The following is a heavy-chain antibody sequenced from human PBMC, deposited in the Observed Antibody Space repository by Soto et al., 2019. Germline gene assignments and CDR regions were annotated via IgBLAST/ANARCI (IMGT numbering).Heavy chain of an antibody. CDR3: TPLALKYNSDWYPLSD. D-gene: IGHD6-19*01. V-gene: IGHV3-15*07. CDR2: IKSETDGGTI. J-gene: IGHJ4*02. Sequence: EVQLVESGGGLVKPGGSLRLSCAGSGFTFSNVWMNWVRHAPGKGLEWVGRIKSETDGGTIDYAAPVKDRLTISRDHSNNTLYLQMNSLKTEDTATYYCTPLALKYNSDWYPLSDWGQGTRVTVSS. CDR1: GFTFSNVW.